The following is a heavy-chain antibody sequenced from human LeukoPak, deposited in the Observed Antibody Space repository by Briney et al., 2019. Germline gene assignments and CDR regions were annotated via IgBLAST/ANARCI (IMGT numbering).Heavy chain of an antibody. V-gene: IGHV4-39*07. CDR3: ARDDRWGLDGARKIDY. CDR1: GGSISSSNYY. CDR2: IYSRGST. J-gene: IGHJ4*02. Sequence: PSETLSLTCIVSGGSISSSNYYWGWIRQSPGKGLEWIGSIYSRGSTYYNPSLKSRVTISVDTSKNQFSLKLTSVTAADTAVYYCARDDRWGLDGARKIDYWGQGTLVTVSS. D-gene: IGHD3-16*01.